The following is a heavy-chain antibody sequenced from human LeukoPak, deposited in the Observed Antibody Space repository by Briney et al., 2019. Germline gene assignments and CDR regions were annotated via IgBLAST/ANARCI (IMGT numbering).Heavy chain of an antibody. D-gene: IGHD6-13*01. V-gene: IGHV3-66*01. CDR2: IYSGGST. Sequence: PGGSLRLSCAASGFTVSSNYMSWVRQAPGKGLEWVSVIYSGGSTYYADSVKGRFTISRDNSKNTLYLQMNSLRAEDTAVYYCARGLGSSNWYAPVGWFDPWGQGTLVTVSS. CDR3: ARGLGSSNWYAPVGWFDP. CDR1: GFTVSSNY. J-gene: IGHJ5*02.